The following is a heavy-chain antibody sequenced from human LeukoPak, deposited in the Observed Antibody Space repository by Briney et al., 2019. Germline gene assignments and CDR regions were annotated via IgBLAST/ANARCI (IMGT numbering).Heavy chain of an antibody. D-gene: IGHD6-19*01. CDR2: IGTAGDT. CDR1: GFTFGSSD. CDR3: VRQQVAGTGDYGMDV. V-gene: IGHV3-13*01. Sequence: PGGSLRLSCAVSGFTFGSSDMHWVRQATGKGLEWVACIGTAGDTYHSSSVRARFTISRENAKDSLYLQMNSLRAGDTAVYICVRQQVAGTGDYGMDVWGQGTTVTVSS. J-gene: IGHJ6*02.